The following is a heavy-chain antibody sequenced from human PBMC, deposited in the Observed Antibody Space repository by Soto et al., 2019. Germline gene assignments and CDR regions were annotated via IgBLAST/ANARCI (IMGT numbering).Heavy chain of an antibody. CDR2: ISSSSSYI. V-gene: IGHV3-21*01. Sequence: GGSLRLSCAASGFTFSSYSMNWVRQAPGKGLEWVSSISSSSSYIYYADSVKGRFTISRDKAKNSLYLQMNSLRAEDTAVYYCARSSPSTTYCTNGVCYTPFDYWGQGTLVTVSS. D-gene: IGHD2-8*01. J-gene: IGHJ4*02. CDR1: GFTFSSYS. CDR3: ARSSPSTTYCTNGVCYTPFDY.